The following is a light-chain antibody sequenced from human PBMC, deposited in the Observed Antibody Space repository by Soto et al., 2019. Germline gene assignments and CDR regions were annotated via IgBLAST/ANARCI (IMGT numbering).Light chain of an antibody. J-gene: IGLJ2*01. CDR2: DND. CDR3: ATWDNSLSALV. CDR1: SSNIGINY. V-gene: IGLV1-51*01. Sequence: QSVLTQPPSVSAAPGQKVTISCSGSSSNIGINYVCWYQQLPGTAPKLLSYDNDNRPSGIPDRFSGSKSGTSATLGVTGLQTGDEADYYCATWDNSLSALVFGGGTKVTVL.